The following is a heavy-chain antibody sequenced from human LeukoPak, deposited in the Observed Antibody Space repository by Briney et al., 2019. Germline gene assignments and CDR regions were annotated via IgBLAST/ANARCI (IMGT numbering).Heavy chain of an antibody. CDR3: ARDSYCSGGTCYSRVGY. D-gene: IGHD2-15*01. J-gene: IGHJ4*02. CDR1: GYIFTNYP. Sequence: ASVKVSCKASGYIFTNYPMNWVRQAPGQGLEWMGLINTNTGNPTYAQGLTERFVFSWDTSVSTAYLQITSLKAEDTAVYFCARDSYCSGGTCYSRVGYWGQGTEVTVSS. CDR2: INTNTGNP. V-gene: IGHV7-4-1*02.